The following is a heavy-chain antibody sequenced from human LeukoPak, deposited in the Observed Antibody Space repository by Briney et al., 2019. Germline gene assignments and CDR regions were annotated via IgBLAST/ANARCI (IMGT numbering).Heavy chain of an antibody. CDR3: ARHSPVAATIFYF. D-gene: IGHD2-15*01. CDR2: IYYSGST. Sequence: SETLSLTCTVSGGSISSSSYYWGWIRQSPGKGLEWIGSIYYSGSTYYNPSLTSRVTMPVDTYKNQFSLRLNSVTAADTAFYYCARHSPVAATIFYFWGQGTLVTVSS. CDR1: GGSISSSSYY. V-gene: IGHV4-39*01. J-gene: IGHJ4*02.